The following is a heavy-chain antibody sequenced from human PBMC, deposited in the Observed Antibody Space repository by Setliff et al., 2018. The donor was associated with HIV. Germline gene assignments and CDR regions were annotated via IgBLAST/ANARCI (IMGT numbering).Heavy chain of an antibody. CDR3: ARVRYCSGGSCYGGEYWFDP. J-gene: IGHJ5*02. CDR1: GYTFTSYY. CDR2: IHPSGGST. D-gene: IGHD2-15*01. Sequence: GASVKVSCKASGYTFTSYYIHWVRQAPGQGLEWMGVIHPSGGSTSHAQSFQDRVTMTRDTSTSTVYMELSSLRSEDTAVYYCARVRYCSGGSCYGGEYWFDPWGQGTLVTVSS. V-gene: IGHV1-46*01.